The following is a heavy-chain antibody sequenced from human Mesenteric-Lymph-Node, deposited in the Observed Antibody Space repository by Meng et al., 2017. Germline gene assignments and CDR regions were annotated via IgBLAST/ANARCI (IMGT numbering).Heavy chain of an antibody. CDR1: GGSFSGYY. CDR2: INHSGST. Sequence: QVRLQQLGAGLLKPSETLSLTCAVYGGSFSGYYWSWIRQPPGKGLEWIGEINHSGSTNYNPSLKSRVTMSVDTSKNQFSLKLSSVTAADTAVYYCARRPTIFDYWGQGTLVTVSS. CDR3: ARRPTIFDY. V-gene: IGHV4-34*01. D-gene: IGHD4/OR15-4a*01. J-gene: IGHJ4*02.